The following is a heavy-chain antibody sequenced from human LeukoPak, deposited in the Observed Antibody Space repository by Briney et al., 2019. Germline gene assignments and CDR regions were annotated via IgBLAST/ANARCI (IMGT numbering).Heavy chain of an antibody. CDR3: ARGGYSYVVDY. J-gene: IGHJ4*02. CDR2: INHSGST. CDR1: GGSFSGYY. Sequence: SSETLSLTCAVYGGSFSGYYWSWIRQPPGKGLEWSGEINHSGSTNYNPSLKSRVTISVDTSKNQFSLKLSSVTAADTAVYYCARGGYSYVVDYWGQGTLVTVSS. V-gene: IGHV4-34*01. D-gene: IGHD5-18*01.